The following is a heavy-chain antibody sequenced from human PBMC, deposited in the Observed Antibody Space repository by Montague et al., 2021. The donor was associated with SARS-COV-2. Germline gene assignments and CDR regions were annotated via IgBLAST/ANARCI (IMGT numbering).Heavy chain of an antibody. CDR3: ARLTGSQVYYYHYGLDV. CDR2: IDKRGST. CDR1: GDSIMGSS. V-gene: IGHV4-4*09. D-gene: IGHD1-20*01. J-gene: IGHJ6*02. Sequence: SETLSLTCTVSGDSIMGSSWSWIGQHPGKGLEWIGYIDKRGSTNYNPALESRVTLTVSASNNQFYLTLRSVTAADTAVYYCARLTGSQVYYYHYGLDVWGQGTTVNVPS.